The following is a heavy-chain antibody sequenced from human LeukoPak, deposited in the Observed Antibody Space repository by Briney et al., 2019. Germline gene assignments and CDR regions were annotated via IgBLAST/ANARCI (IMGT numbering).Heavy chain of an antibody. Sequence: PGGSLRLSCAASGLTFSSYWMHWVRQARAKGLVWVSRINSDGSSTSYADSVKGRFTISRDNAKNTLYLQMNSLRAEDTAVYYCARSGSGGAHDALDIWGQGTMVTVSS. CDR1: GLTFSSYW. CDR2: INSDGSST. V-gene: IGHV3-74*01. J-gene: IGHJ3*02. CDR3: ARSGSGGAHDALDI. D-gene: IGHD3-10*01.